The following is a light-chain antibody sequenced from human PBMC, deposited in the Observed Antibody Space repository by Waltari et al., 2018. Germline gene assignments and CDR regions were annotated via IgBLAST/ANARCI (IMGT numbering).Light chain of an antibody. CDR2: DDS. Sequence: SYVLTQPPSVSVAPGQTASITCGGNKIGSYSVHWYQQKPGPAPVLGVEDDSNRPSGSPGRFSGSQSGNTATLIFRTVEAGDEADYSCQVWDSTNDHPVFGGGTKLTV. J-gene: IGLJ2*01. CDR3: QVWDSTNDHPV. CDR1: KIGSYS. V-gene: IGLV3-21*02.